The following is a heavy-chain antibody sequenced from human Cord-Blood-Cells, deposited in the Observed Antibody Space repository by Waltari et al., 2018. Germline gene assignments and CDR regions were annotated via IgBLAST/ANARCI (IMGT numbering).Heavy chain of an antibody. D-gene: IGHD3-22*01. CDR2: FGPKGGET. J-gene: IGHJ3*02. CDR3: ARSRGFIVDAFDI. Sequence: QVQLVQSGAEVKKPGASVKVSCNVSGYTLTELSMHWVRQAPAKGVEWMGGFGPKGGETIYAQKFQRRVSIAEDTSTDTADMELSRLRSEDTAVYYCARSRGFIVDAFDIWGQGTMVTVSS. CDR1: GYTLTELS. V-gene: IGHV1-24*01.